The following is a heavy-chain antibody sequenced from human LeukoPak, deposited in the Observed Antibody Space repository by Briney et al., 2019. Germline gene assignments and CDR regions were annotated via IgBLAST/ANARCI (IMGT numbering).Heavy chain of an antibody. CDR1: GGSISSGDYY. D-gene: IGHD5-12*01. Sequence: PSQTLSLTCTVSGGSISSGDYYWSWIRQPPGKGLEWIGYIYYSGSTYYNPSLKSRVTISVDTSKNQFSLKLSSVTAADTAEYYCARGEWLRAFDYWGQGTLVTVSS. V-gene: IGHV4-30-4*08. CDR2: IYYSGST. CDR3: ARGEWLRAFDY. J-gene: IGHJ4*02.